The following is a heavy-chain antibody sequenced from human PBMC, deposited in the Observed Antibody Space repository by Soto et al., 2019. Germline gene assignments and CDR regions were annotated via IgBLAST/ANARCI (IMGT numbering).Heavy chain of an antibody. CDR3: ARRGRSHYGMDV. CDR2: INPSGGST. J-gene: IGHJ6*02. V-gene: IGHV1-46*01. Sequence: QVQLVQSGAEVKKPGASVKVSCKASGYTFTTSYMHWVRQAPGQGLEWMGIINPSGGSTNYAQKFQGRVTMTGDTSTSTVYMELSSLISEDTAVYYCARRGRSHYGMDVWGQGTTVTVSS. CDR1: GYTFTTSY. D-gene: IGHD1-26*01.